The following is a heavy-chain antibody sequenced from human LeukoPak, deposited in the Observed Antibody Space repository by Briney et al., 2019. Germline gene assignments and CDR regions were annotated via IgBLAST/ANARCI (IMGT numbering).Heavy chain of an antibody. CDR1: GGSISSSSYY. J-gene: IGHJ2*01. D-gene: IGHD2-15*01. Sequence: PSETLSLTCTVSGGSISSSSYYWGWIRQPPGKGLEWIGSIYYSGSTYYNPSLKSRVTISVDTSKNQFSLKLSSVTAADTAVYYCARIARVATSRGWYFDLWGRGTLVTVSS. V-gene: IGHV4-39*07. CDR3: ARIARVATSRGWYFDL. CDR2: IYYSGST.